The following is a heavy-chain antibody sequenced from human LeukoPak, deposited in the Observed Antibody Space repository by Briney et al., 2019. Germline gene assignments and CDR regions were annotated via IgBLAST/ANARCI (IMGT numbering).Heavy chain of an antibody. CDR3: ARGFYGGYYYYYYMDV. J-gene: IGHJ6*03. V-gene: IGHV1-69*13. CDR1: GGTFSSYA. D-gene: IGHD4/OR15-4a*01. Sequence: GASVKVSCKASGGTFSSYAISWVRQAPGQGLEWMGGIIPIFGTANYAQKFQGRVTITADESTSTAYMELSSLRSEDTAVYYCARGFYGGYYYYYYMDVWGKGTTVTVSS. CDR2: IIPIFGTA.